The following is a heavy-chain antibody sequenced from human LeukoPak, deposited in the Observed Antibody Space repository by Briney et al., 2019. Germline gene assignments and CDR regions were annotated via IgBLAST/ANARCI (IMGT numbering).Heavy chain of an antibody. D-gene: IGHD3-22*01. CDR1: GGSISSSIYY. CDR2: IYYSGST. J-gene: IGHJ3*02. V-gene: IGHV4-39*07. Sequence: SETLSLTCTISGGSISSSIYYWGWIRQPPGKGLEWIGSIYYSGSTYYNPSLKSRVTISVDTSKNQFSLKLSSVTAADTVVYYCARTVVIEPSLGAFDIWGQGTMVTVSS. CDR3: ARTVVIEPSLGAFDI.